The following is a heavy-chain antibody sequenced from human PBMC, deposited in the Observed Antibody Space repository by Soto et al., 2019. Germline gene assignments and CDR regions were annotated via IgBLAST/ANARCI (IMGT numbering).Heavy chain of an antibody. D-gene: IGHD1-1*01. CDR1: GYSFTDYY. Sequence: QVHLVQSGAEVKKPGASVKVSCKASGYSFTDYYMHWVRQAPGQGLEWMGWINTKTGGTNYAQRVQGSVTMTGDTSINSANMELSRLRSDDTAVYYCARVGTAGGLDPWGQGTVVTVSS. CDR2: INTKTGGT. V-gene: IGHV1-2*02. J-gene: IGHJ5*02. CDR3: ARVGTAGGLDP.